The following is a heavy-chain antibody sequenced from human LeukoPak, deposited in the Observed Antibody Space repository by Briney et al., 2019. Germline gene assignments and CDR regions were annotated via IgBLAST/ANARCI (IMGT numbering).Heavy chain of an antibody. J-gene: IGHJ4*02. CDR1: GFTFSSYA. Sequence: PGGSLRLSCAASGFTFSSYAMSWVRQAPGKGLEWVSAISGSGGSTYYADSVKGRFTISRDNSKNTLYLQMNSLRAEDTAVYYCVGNERGYSYGYDVDYWGQGTLVTVSS. CDR3: VGNERGYSYGYDVDY. V-gene: IGHV3-23*01. D-gene: IGHD5-18*01. CDR2: ISGSGGST.